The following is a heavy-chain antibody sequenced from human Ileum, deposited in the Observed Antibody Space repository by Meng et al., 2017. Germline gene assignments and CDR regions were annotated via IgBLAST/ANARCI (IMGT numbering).Heavy chain of an antibody. CDR1: GRSISSSDW. CDR3: AHIFDS. V-gene: IGHV4-4*02. J-gene: IGHJ4*02. CDR2: MNLGGSP. Sequence: QVQLREAGPGRVEPSGTLSLTCAVSGRSISSSDWWSWVRQPPGKGLEWIAEMNLGGSPNYNPSLKSRVTMSVDKSNDHLSLQLTSVTAADTAVYYCAHIFDSWGQGTLVTVSS.